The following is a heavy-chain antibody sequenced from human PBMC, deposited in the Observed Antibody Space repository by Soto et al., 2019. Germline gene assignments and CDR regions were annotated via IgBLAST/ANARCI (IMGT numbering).Heavy chain of an antibody. J-gene: IGHJ4*02. Sequence: PGGSLRLSCAASGFTFSSYAIHWGRQAPGKGLEWVAVISYDGSNKYYADSVKGRFTISRDNSKNTLYLQMNSLRAEDTAVYYCARDRSIAAAMYYFDYWGQGTLVTVSS. CDR3: ARDRSIAAAMYYFDY. V-gene: IGHV3-30-3*01. CDR1: GFTFSSYA. CDR2: ISYDGSNK. D-gene: IGHD6-13*01.